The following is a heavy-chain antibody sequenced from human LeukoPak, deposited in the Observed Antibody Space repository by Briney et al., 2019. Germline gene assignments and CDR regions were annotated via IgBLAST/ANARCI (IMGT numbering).Heavy chain of an antibody. CDR2: IKQDGSDK. J-gene: IGHJ4*02. Sequence: GGSLRLSCAASGFTFTSYWMKWVRQAPGKGLEWVAGIKQDGSDKYSVDSVKGRFTISRDNAKNSVYLQMNSLRADDTAVYYCARRNLFDYWGQGTLVTVSS. CDR3: ARRNLFDY. CDR1: GFTFTSYW. V-gene: IGHV3-7*01.